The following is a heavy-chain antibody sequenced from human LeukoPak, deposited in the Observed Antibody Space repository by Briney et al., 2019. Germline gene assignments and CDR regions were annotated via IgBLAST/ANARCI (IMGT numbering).Heavy chain of an antibody. V-gene: IGHV1-2*02. CDR2: INPNSGGT. Sequence: ASVKVSCKASGYTFTGYYMHWVRQAPGQGLEWMGWINPNSGGTNYAQKFQGRVTMTRDTSISTAYMELSRLRSDDTAVYYCARDGRPYYESAWGWFDPWGQGTLVTVSS. D-gene: IGHD3-22*01. J-gene: IGHJ5*02. CDR1: GYTFTGYY. CDR3: ARDGRPYYESAWGWFDP.